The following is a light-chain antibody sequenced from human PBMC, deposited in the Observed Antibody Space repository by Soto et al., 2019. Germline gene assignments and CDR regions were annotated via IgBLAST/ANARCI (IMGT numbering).Light chain of an antibody. CDR1: QSISTW. J-gene: IGKJ2*01. Sequence: DTQMTQSPSTLSASVGDRVTITCRASQSISTWLAWYQQKPGKAPNLLIYDASSLESGVPSRFSGSGSGTEFTLTISSLQPDDFATYYCQQYNSYPYTFGQGTKLEIK. V-gene: IGKV1-5*01. CDR3: QQYNSYPYT. CDR2: DAS.